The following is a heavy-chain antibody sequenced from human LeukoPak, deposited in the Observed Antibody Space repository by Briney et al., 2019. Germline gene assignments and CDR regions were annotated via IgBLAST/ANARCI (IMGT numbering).Heavy chain of an antibody. V-gene: IGHV4-30-2*01. CDR3: ARGDWFDP. Sequence: SQTLSLTCTVSGVSISSGGYYWSWIRQPPGKGLEWIGYIYHSGTAYYNPSLKSRVTISVDRSKNQFFLKVNSATAADTAVYYCARGDWFDPWGQGILVTVSS. J-gene: IGHJ5*02. CDR1: GVSISSGGYY. CDR2: IYHSGTA.